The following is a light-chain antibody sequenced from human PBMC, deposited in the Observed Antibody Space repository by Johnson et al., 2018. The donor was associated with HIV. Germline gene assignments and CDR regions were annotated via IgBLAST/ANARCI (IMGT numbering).Light chain of an antibody. CDR2: ENN. CDR3: GTWDSSLSVYV. J-gene: IGLJ1*01. CDR1: SSNIGNNY. V-gene: IGLV1-51*02. Sequence: QSVLTQPPSVSAAPGQKVTIPCSGSSSNIGNNYVSWYKQLPGTAPKLLIYENNKRPSGIPDRFSGSKSGTSATLDITGLQTGDEADYYCGTWDSSLSVYVFATGTKVTVL.